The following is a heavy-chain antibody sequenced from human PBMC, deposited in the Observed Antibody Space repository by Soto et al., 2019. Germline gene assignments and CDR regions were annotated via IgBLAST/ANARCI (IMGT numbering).Heavy chain of an antibody. CDR3: AGDLTGYGGNSDYYYYGMDV. CDR1: GGTFSSYA. J-gene: IGHJ6*02. V-gene: IGHV1-69*12. CDR2: ISPIFGTV. Sequence: QVQLVQSGAEVKKPGSSVKVSCKASGGTFSSYAISWVRQAPGQGLEWMGGISPIFGTVNYAQKFQGGVTITADDSTSQAYMELGSLRSEDTDVYYCAGDLTGYGGNSDYYYYGMDVWGQGTTVTVSS. D-gene: IGHD2-21*02.